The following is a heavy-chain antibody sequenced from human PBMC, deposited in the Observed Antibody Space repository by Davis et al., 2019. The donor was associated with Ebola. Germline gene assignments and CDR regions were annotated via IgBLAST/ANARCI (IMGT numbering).Heavy chain of an antibody. D-gene: IGHD2-2*01. CDR1: GYTFTSYD. CDR3: ARGFIYCSSTSCYDWFDP. V-gene: IGHV1-8*01. Sequence: ASVKVSCKASGYTFTSYDINWVRQATGHGLEWMGWMNPNSGNTGYAQKFQGRVTMTRNTSISTAYMELSSLRSEDTAVYYCARGFIYCSSTSCYDWFDPWGQGTLVTVSS. J-gene: IGHJ5*02. CDR2: MNPNSGNT.